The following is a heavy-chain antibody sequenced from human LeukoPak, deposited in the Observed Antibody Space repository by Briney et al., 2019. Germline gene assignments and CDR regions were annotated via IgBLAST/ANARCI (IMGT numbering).Heavy chain of an antibody. CDR3: ARDSAAADFFDS. Sequence: PGGALRLSCVAAGFTVSSNYMNWVRQAPGKGLEWVSVIHSGGNTYYADSVKGRFTISRDISKNTLYLQINSLRVEDTAVYYCARDSAAADFFDSWGQGTLVTVSS. CDR2: IHSGGNT. V-gene: IGHV3-66*01. CDR1: GFTVSSNY. J-gene: IGHJ4*02. D-gene: IGHD6-13*01.